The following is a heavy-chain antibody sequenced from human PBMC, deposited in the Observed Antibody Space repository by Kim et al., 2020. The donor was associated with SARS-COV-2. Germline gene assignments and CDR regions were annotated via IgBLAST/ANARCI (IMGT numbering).Heavy chain of an antibody. V-gene: IGHV1-3*01. CDR1: GYTFTSYA. J-gene: IGHJ5*02. CDR2: INAGNGNT. CDR3: ARDPQFRYDILTGYHWSWFDP. D-gene: IGHD3-9*01. Sequence: ASVKVSCKASGYTFTSYAMHWVRQAPGQRLEWMGWINAGNGNTKYSQKFQGRVTITRDTSASTAYMELSSLRSEDTAVYYCARDPQFRYDILTGYHWSWFDPWGQGTLVTVSS.